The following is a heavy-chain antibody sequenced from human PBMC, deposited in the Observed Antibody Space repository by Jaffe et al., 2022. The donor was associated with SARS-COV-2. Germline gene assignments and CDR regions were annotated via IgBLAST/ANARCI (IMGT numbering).Heavy chain of an antibody. Sequence: EVQVVESGGGLVRPGRSLRLSCRTSGFAFGNYGMSWFRQSPRKGLEFVGFIRSKDYGGTTEYAASVRGRFNITRDNFKGIVYLQMNDLGIEDTGMYYCSRGWAGTFQPPDTWGQGTPVTVSS. D-gene: IGHD1-1*01. J-gene: IGHJ5*02. CDR1: GFAFGNYG. CDR2: IRSKDYGGTT. CDR3: SRGWAGTFQPPDT. V-gene: IGHV3-49*05.